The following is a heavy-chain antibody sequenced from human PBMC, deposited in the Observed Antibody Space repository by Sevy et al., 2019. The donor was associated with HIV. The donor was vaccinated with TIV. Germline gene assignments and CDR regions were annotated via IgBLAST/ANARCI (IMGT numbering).Heavy chain of an antibody. V-gene: IGHV3-7*01. CDR1: GFTFSNYW. Sequence: GGSLRLSCTASGFTFSNYWLNWVRHAPGKGLEWVANIKHDGSVTYYADSVKGRFTLSRDYIKNSLSLQMNSLRAEDTAVYYCARGGPLVDGTLIPWGLDVWGQGTTVTVSS. J-gene: IGHJ6*02. CDR2: IKHDGSVT. D-gene: IGHD1-7*01. CDR3: ARGGPLVDGTLIPWGLDV.